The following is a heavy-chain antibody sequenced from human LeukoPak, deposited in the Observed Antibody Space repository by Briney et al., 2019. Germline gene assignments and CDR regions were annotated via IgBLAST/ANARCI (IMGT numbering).Heavy chain of an antibody. CDR1: GFTFSSYS. J-gene: IGHJ1*01. D-gene: IGHD2-15*01. Sequence: GGSLRLSCAASGFTFSSYSMNWVRQAPGKGLEYVSSISSSSSYIYYADSVKGRFTISRDNAKNSLYLQMNSLRAEDTAVYYCARAGGYCSGGSCYSLRSAEYFQHWGQGTLVTVSS. CDR2: ISSSSSYI. CDR3: ARAGGYCSGGSCYSLRSAEYFQH. V-gene: IGHV3-21*01.